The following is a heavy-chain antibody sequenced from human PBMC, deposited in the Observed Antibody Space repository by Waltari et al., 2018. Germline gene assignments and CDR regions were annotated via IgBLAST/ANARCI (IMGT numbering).Heavy chain of an antibody. CDR2: VNPGNGKT. CDR1: GSPLPEFS. Sequence: DHLVQSGPEVKRPGASVKVSCKRSGSPLPEFSNHWGRQAPGRGLEWVGGVNPGNGKTIYAHSLQGRVTMTEDTSTDTAYLELRGLKSDDTAVFYCATGPGATPLFSYWGQGTLVTVSS. CDR3: ATGPGATPLFSY. J-gene: IGHJ4*02. D-gene: IGHD1-26*01. V-gene: IGHV1-24*01.